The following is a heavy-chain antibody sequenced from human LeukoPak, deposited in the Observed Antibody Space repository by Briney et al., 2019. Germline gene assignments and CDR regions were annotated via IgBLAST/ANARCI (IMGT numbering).Heavy chain of an antibody. Sequence: GGSLRLSCAASGFTFSNYWMNRVRQAPGKGLKWVANIKQDGSEMYSVDSVKVRFTISRDNAKNSLYLQMNSLRAEDTAVYYCARDFRNSYGPTSYYFDYWGQGTLVTVSS. D-gene: IGHD5-18*01. CDR1: GFTFSNYW. V-gene: IGHV3-7*04. J-gene: IGHJ4*02. CDR3: ARDFRNSYGPTSYYFDY. CDR2: IKQDGSEM.